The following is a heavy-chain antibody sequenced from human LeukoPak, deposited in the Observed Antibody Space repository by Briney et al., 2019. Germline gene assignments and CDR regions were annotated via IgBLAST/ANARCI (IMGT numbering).Heavy chain of an antibody. CDR3: AKAPYLYGSGSYYDY. Sequence: GGSLRLSCAASGFTFSSYAMSWVRQAPGKGLEWVSGISGGGGSTYYAVSVKGRFTISRDNSKNTLYLQMNSLRAEDTAVYYCAKAPYLYGSGSYYDYWGQGTLVTVSS. J-gene: IGHJ4*02. D-gene: IGHD3-10*01. V-gene: IGHV3-23*01. CDR1: GFTFSSYA. CDR2: ISGGGGST.